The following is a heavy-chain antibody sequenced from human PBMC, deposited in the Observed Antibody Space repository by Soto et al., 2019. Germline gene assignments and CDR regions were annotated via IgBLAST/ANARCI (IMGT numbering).Heavy chain of an antibody. D-gene: IGHD6-13*01. CDR1: GFTFSSYA. V-gene: IGHV3-64*01. CDR3: ARRYSSSWYDWDYYYMDV. CDR2: ISSNGGST. Sequence: EVQLVESGGGLVQPGGSLRLSCAASGFTFSSYAMHWVRQAPGKGLEYVSAISSNGGSTYYANSVKGRFTISRDNSKNTLYLQMGSLRAEDMAVYYCARRYSSSWYDWDYYYMDVWGKGTTVTVSS. J-gene: IGHJ6*03.